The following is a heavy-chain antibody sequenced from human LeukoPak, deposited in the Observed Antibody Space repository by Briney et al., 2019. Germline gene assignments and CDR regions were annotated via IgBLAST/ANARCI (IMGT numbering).Heavy chain of an antibody. CDR2: MNPNSGNT. V-gene: IGHV1-8*01. D-gene: IGHD3-3*01. Sequence: GASVKVSCKASGYTFTSYDINWVRQATGQGLEWMGWMNPNSGNTGYAQKLQGRVTMTRSTSISTAYMELSSLRSEDTAVYYCARVKVMTIFGVVIPLNYGMDVWGQGTTVTVSS. CDR3: ARVKVMTIFGVVIPLNYGMDV. J-gene: IGHJ6*02. CDR1: GYTFTSYD.